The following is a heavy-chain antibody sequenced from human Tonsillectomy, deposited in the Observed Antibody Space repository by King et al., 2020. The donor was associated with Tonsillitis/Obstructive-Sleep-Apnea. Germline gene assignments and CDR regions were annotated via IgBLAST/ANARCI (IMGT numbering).Heavy chain of an antibody. CDR2: IYYSGST. V-gene: IGHV4-39*01. CDR3: ARQNRFTYYYMDV. CDR1: GGSISSSSYY. J-gene: IGHJ6*03. Sequence: QLQESGPGLVKPSETLSLTCTVSGGSISSSSYYWGWIRQPPGKGLEWIGSIYYSGSTYYNPSLKSRVTISVDTSKNQFSLKLSSVTAADTAVYYCARQNRFTYYYMDVWGKGTTVTVSS. D-gene: IGHD2/OR15-2a*01.